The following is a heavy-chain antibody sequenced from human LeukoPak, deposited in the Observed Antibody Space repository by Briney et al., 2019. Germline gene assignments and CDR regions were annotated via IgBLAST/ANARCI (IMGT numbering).Heavy chain of an antibody. J-gene: IGHJ5*02. Sequence: SETLSLTCTVSGGSISSSSYYWGWIRQPPGKGLEWIGSIYYSGSAYYNPSLKGRVTISVDTSKNQFSLKLSSVTAADTAVYYCARAGVGGPYCSSTSCYSSRPFDPWGQGTLVTVSS. V-gene: IGHV4-39*07. CDR1: GGSISSSSYY. CDR2: IYYSGSA. D-gene: IGHD2-2*01. CDR3: ARAGVGGPYCSSTSCYSSRPFDP.